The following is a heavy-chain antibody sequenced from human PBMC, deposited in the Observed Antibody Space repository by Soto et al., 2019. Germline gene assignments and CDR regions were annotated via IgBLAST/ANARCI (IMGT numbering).Heavy chain of an antibody. V-gene: IGHV3-48*03. CDR3: VRDAANSWSPSSFAS. CDR1: GLIFRSFE. CDR2: ISSSGTNK. D-gene: IGHD6-13*01. Sequence: EVQLVESGGGLGQPGGSLRLSCAASGLIFRSFEMNWVRQATGKGPEWIAFISSSGTNKYYADSVQGRFTISRDNYKNSLFLQMDSLRAEDTAVYYCVRDAANSWSPSSFASWGQGTLVTVSS. J-gene: IGHJ4*02.